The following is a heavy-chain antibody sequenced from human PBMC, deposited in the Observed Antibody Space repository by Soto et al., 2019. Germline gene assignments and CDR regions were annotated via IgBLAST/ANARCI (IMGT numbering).Heavy chain of an antibody. CDR2: INTGNGDT. D-gene: IGHD1-1*01. V-gene: IGHV1-3*04. Sequence: ASVKVSCKASGYTFTSYIMHWVRQAPGQSLEWMGWINTGNGDTAYSDKFQGRVTITKDTSASTAYVELSSLRSEDTAVYYCARPRDTIGRPGGGLDSWGLGTLVTVSS. CDR1: GYTFTSYI. CDR3: ARPRDTIGRPGGGLDS. J-gene: IGHJ5*01.